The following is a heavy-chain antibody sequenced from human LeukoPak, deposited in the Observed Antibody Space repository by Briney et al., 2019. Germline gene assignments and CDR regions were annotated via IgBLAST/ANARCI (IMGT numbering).Heavy chain of an antibody. CDR1: GGTFSRYA. D-gene: IGHD3-10*01. CDR3: ARDPPGYYGSGPIEA. V-gene: IGHV1-69*13. Sequence: GASVKVSCKASGGTFSRYAINWVRQAPGQGPEWMGGTIPIFGTSNYAQKFQGRVTITADESTSTAYMELSSLRSEDTAVYYCARDPPGYYGSGPIEAWGQGTLVTVSS. CDR2: TIPIFGTS. J-gene: IGHJ4*02.